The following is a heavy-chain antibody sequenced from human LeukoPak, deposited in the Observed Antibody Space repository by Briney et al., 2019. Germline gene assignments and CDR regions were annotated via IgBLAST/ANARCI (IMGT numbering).Heavy chain of an antibody. J-gene: IGHJ5*02. Sequence: ASVKVSCKASGYTFTSYDLNWMRLATGQGPEWMGWMSPNSGDTGYAQKFRDRVTITRDTSTGTAYMELSGLTSDDTAVYYCARDYGGNSGWFDPWGQGTLVTVS. D-gene: IGHD4-23*01. V-gene: IGHV1-8*01. CDR3: ARDYGGNSGWFDP. CDR1: GYTFTSYD. CDR2: MSPNSGDT.